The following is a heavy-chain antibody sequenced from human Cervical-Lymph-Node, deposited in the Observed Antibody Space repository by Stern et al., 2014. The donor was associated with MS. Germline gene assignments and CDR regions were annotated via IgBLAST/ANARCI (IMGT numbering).Heavy chain of an antibody. Sequence: VQLVESGGGVVQPGRSLRLSCTPSGFTFSSHGMHWGRQAPGKGLEWVAVIWNDGSDKSYADSVKGCFTISRDNSENTLYLQMTSLRADDTAVYYCARDGSTMYKDFWSGFYSMDVGGQGTTVTVSS. V-gene: IGHV3-33*01. CDR2: IWNDGSDK. D-gene: IGHD3-3*01. CDR1: GFTFSSHG. CDR3: ARDGSTMYKDFWSGFYSMDV. J-gene: IGHJ6*02.